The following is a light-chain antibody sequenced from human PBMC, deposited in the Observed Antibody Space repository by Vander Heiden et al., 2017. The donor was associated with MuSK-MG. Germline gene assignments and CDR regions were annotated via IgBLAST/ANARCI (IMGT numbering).Light chain of an antibody. CDR2: DVS. Sequence: QSALTQPRSVSGSPAQSVTISCPGTSSDVGGYNYVSWYQQHPGKAPKLMIYDVSKRPSGVPDRFSGSKSGNTASLTISGLQAEDEADYYCCSYAGSYRAVFGGGTKLTVL. J-gene: IGLJ2*01. CDR3: CSYAGSYRAV. CDR1: SSDVGGYNY. V-gene: IGLV2-11*01.